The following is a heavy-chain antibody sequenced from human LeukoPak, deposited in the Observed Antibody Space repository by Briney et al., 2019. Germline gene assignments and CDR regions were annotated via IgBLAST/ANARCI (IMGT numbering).Heavy chain of an antibody. CDR1: GFTFSGYG. V-gene: IGHV3-30*02. Sequence: PGGSLRLSCAASGFTFSGYGMHWVRQAPGKGLEWVAFIRYDESHKYYIDSVKGRFTISRDNSKNTLYLQMNSLRAEDTAVYYCAKDLMGYYYYYMDVWGKGTTVTVSS. J-gene: IGHJ6*03. CDR2: IRYDESHK. CDR3: AKDLMGYYYYYMDV.